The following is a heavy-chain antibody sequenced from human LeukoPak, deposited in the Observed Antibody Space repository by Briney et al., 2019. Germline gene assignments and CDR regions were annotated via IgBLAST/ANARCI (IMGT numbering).Heavy chain of an antibody. J-gene: IGHJ4*02. Sequence: GGSLRLSCTASGFIFGDYAMTWDRQAPGKGPECLRFIRTNAYGWPTEYAAGVKGTFTISRDDSKGIAYLQLNSLKTEDTAVYYCTRADDSSGYYFDYWGQGTLVTVSS. D-gene: IGHD3-22*01. CDR1: GFIFGDYA. CDR3: TRADDSSGYYFDY. V-gene: IGHV3-49*04. CDR2: IRTNAYGWPT.